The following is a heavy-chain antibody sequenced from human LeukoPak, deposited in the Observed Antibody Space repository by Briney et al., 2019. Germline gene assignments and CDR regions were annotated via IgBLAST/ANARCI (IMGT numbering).Heavy chain of an antibody. V-gene: IGHV4-30-2*01. Sequence: SQTLSLTCTVSGVSISSGGYYWSWIRQPPGKGLEWIGYIYHSGSTYYNPSLKSRVTISVDRSKNQFSLNLRSVTAADTALYYCARVGPNWGFKENFDFWGQGTLVTVSS. CDR3: ARVGPNWGFKENFDF. D-gene: IGHD7-27*01. CDR1: GVSISSGGYY. J-gene: IGHJ4*02. CDR2: IYHSGST.